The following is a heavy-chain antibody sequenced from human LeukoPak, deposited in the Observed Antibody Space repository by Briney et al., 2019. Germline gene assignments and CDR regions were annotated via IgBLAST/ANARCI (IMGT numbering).Heavy chain of an antibody. CDR2: IIPIVGIR. V-gene: IGHV1-69*10. J-gene: IGHJ4*02. CDR1: GGTFSSYA. Sequence: GSSVKVSCKASGGTFSSYAISWVRQAPGQGLEWMGRIIPIVGIRNYAQKFQGRVTITADKSTSTAYMEQSSLRSEDTAVYYCAREEEGIDYWGQGTPVTVSS. CDR3: AREEEGIDY.